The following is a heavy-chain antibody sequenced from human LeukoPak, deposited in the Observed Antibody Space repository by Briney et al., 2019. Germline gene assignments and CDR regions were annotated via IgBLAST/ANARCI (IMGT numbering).Heavy chain of an antibody. J-gene: IGHJ4*02. V-gene: IGHV3-74*01. CDR1: GFTLSSYW. CDR2: IGSDAGST. Sequence: TGGSLRLSCAASGFTLSSYWMHWVRQAPGEGLVWVSRIGSDAGSTSYADSVKGRFTISRDNAENTLFLQMNSLTAEDTAVYYCARARGYYYDSFDYWGQGTLVTISS. CDR3: ARARGYYYDSFDY. D-gene: IGHD3-22*01.